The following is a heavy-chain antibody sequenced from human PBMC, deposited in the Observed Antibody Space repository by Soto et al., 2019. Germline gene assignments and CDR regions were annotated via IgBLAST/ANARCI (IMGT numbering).Heavy chain of an antibody. CDR2: ISGSGGST. V-gene: IGHV3-23*01. Sequence: HPGGSLRLSCAASGFTFSSYAMSWVRQAPGKGLEWVSVISGSGGSTYYADSVKGRFTISRDNSKNTLYLQMNSLRAEDTAVYYCAKARKPIAAAGLAPDYWGQGTLVTVSS. CDR1: GFTFSSYA. D-gene: IGHD6-13*01. CDR3: AKARKPIAAAGLAPDY. J-gene: IGHJ4*02.